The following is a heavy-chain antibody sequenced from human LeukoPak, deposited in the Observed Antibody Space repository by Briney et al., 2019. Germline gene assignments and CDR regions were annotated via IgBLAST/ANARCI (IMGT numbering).Heavy chain of an antibody. Sequence: GGSLRLSCAASGFTFSSYSMNWVRQAPGKGLEWVSSISSSSSYIYYADSVKGRFTISRDNAKNSLYLQMNSLRAEDTAVYYCARDLIAVAGYPAFIDQWGQGTLVTVSS. CDR1: GFTFSSYS. V-gene: IGHV3-21*01. CDR3: ARDLIAVAGYPAFIDQ. J-gene: IGHJ4*02. D-gene: IGHD6-19*01. CDR2: ISSSSSYI.